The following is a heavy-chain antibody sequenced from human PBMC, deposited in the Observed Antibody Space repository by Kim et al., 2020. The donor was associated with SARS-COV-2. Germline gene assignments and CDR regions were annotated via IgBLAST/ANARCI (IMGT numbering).Heavy chain of an antibody. CDR2: IYYSGST. J-gene: IGHJ5*02. CDR3: ARGLGYCSSTSCSDFDP. Sequence: SETLSLTCTVSGGSISSGDYYWSWIRQPPGKGLEWIGYIYYSGSTYYNPSLKSRVTISVDTSKNQFSLKLSSVTAADTAVYYCARGLGYCSSTSCSDFDPWGQGTLVTVSS. V-gene: IGHV4-30-4*01. CDR1: GGSISSGDYY. D-gene: IGHD2-2*01.